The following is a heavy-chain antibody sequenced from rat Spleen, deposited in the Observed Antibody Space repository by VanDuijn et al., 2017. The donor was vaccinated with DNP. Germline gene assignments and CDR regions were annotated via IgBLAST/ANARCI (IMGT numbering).Heavy chain of an antibody. CDR1: GFTFTNSG. V-gene: IGHV5-19*01. CDR2: ISASGGST. Sequence: EVQLVESGGGLVQPGRSLKLSCAASGFTFTNSGMHWIRQIPMKGLEWVATISASGGSTYYRDSVKGRFTISRDNAKSTLYLQMDSLRSEDTATYYCATHTFTPGITTPFAYWGQGTLVTVSS. J-gene: IGHJ3*01. D-gene: IGHD1-4*01. CDR3: ATHTFTPGITTPFAY.